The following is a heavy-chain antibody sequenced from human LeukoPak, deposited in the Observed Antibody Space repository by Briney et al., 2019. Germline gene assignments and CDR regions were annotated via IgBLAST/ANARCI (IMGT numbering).Heavy chain of an antibody. CDR2: INHSGST. CDR1: GGSFSGYY. CDR3: AASQDIVVVVAATRWFDP. Sequence: SETLSLTCAVYGGSFSGYYWSWIRQPPGEGLQWIGEINHSGSTNYNPSLKSRVTISVDTSKNQFSLKLSSVTAADTAVYYCAASQDIVVVVAATRWFDPWGQGTLVTVSS. V-gene: IGHV4-34*01. D-gene: IGHD2-15*01. J-gene: IGHJ5*02.